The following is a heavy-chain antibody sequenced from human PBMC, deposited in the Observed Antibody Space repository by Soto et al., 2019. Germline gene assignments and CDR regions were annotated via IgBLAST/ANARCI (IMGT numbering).Heavy chain of an antibody. CDR2: IIPIFGTA. V-gene: IGHV1-69*13. CDR3: ARDYPVTVDAREAAMVYYYYGMDV. Sequence: SVKVSCKASGGTFSSYAISWVRQAPGQGLEWMGGIIPIFGTANYAQKFQGRVTITADESTSTAYTELSSLRSEDTAVYYCARDYPVTVDAREAAMVYYYYGMDVWGQGTTVTVSS. CDR1: GGTFSSYA. D-gene: IGHD5-18*01. J-gene: IGHJ6*02.